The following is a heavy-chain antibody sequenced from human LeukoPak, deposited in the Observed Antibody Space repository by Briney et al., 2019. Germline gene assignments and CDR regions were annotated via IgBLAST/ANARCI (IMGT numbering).Heavy chain of an antibody. J-gene: IGHJ4*02. CDR2: ISCSGGST. V-gene: IGHV3-23*01. CDR3: ARVPSSGGTSF. D-gene: IGHD2-2*01. CDR1: GCTFSSYA. Sequence: WGSLSLSCAASGCTFSSYARSWIRQPPGQGLEWVSAISCSGGSTYYADSVKGRFTISVDNSKNPLYLQLNSLRAEDTAVYYCARVPSSGGTSFWGQGTLVTVSS.